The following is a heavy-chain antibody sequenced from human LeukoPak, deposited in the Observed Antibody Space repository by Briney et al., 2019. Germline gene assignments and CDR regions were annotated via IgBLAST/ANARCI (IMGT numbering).Heavy chain of an antibody. J-gene: IGHJ6*02. D-gene: IGHD3-10*01. CDR2: IYYSGST. CDR1: GGSIRSYY. Sequence: SETLSLTCTVSGGSIRSYYWSWIRQPPGKGLEWIGYIYYSGSTNYNPSLKSRVTISVDTSKNQFSLKLNSVTAADTAVYYCARDRITMVRGALRYYGMDVWGQGTTATVSS. CDR3: ARDRITMVRGALRYYGMDV. V-gene: IGHV4-59*01.